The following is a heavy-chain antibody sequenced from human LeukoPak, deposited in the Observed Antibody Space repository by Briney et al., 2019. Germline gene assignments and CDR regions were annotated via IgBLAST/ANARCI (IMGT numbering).Heavy chain of an antibody. CDR2: IKDFGSEK. V-gene: IGHV3-7*01. CDR3: VRTRVVVTAYFDY. J-gene: IGHJ4*02. D-gene: IGHD2-21*02. Sequence: GGSLRLSCAASGFTFSNYWMSWVRQAPGKGLEWVANIKDFGSEKYYVDSVKGRFTISRDNAKNSLYLQMNSLRAEDTALYYCVRTRVVVTAYFDYWGQGTLDTVSS. CDR1: GFTFSNYW.